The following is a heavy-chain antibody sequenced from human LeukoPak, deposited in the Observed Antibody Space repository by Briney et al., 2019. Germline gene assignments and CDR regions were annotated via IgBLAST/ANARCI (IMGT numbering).Heavy chain of an antibody. CDR1: GFTFSSYS. J-gene: IGHJ4*02. D-gene: IGHD6-19*01. Sequence: GGSLRLSCAASGFTFSSYSMNWVRQAPGRGLEWVSSISSSSSYIYYADSVKGRFTISRDNAKNSLYLQMNSLRAEDTAVYYCARTPGYSSGWHSFDYWGQGTLVTVSS. V-gene: IGHV3-21*01. CDR2: ISSSSSYI. CDR3: ARTPGYSSGWHSFDY.